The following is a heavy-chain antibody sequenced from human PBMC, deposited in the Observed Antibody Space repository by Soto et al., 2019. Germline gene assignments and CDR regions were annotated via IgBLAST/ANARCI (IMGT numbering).Heavy chain of an antibody. D-gene: IGHD3-10*01. V-gene: IGHV3-7*01. CDR3: ARGGLLWFGEILNAFDI. J-gene: IGHJ3*02. Sequence: HPGGSLRLSCAASGFTFSSYGMHWVRQAPGKGLEWVANIKQDGSEKYYVDSVKGRFTISRDNAKNSLYLQMNSLRAEDTAVYYCARGGLLWFGEILNAFDIWGQGTMVTVSS. CDR1: GFTFSSYG. CDR2: IKQDGSEK.